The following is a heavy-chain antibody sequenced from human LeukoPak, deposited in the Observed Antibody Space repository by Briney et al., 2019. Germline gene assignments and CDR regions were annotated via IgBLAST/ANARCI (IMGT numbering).Heavy chain of an antibody. CDR1: GDSVSSNSAA. CDR2: TYYRSKWYN. CDR3: AIRDNLIAVAGGNAFDI. V-gene: IGHV6-1*01. Sequence: SQTLSLTCAISGDSVSSNSAAWNWIRQSPSRGLEWLGRTYYRSKWYNDYAVSVKSRITINPDTSKNQFSLKLSSVTAADTAVYYCAIRDNLIAVAGGNAFDIWGQGTMVTVSS. D-gene: IGHD6-19*01. J-gene: IGHJ3*02.